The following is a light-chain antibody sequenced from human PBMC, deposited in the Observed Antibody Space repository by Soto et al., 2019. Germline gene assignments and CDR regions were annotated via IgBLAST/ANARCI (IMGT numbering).Light chain of an antibody. CDR2: NSS. CDR1: QSVRSNY. Sequence: EIVLTQSPGTLSLSPRERATLSCRASQSVRSNYLAWYQQKPDQAPRLLIYNSSTWATGIPDRFSGSGSGTDFTLTISRLEPEDFALYYCQQYRDFRLTCGQGTQVEIK. J-gene: IGKJ1*01. CDR3: QQYRDFRLT. V-gene: IGKV3-20*01.